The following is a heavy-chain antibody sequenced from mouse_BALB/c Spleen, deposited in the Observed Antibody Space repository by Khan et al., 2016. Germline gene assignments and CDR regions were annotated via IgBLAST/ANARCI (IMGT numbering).Heavy chain of an antibody. CDR2: IDPANGNT. D-gene: IGHD2-3*01. CDR3: TRDGYYDYYAMDY. V-gene: IGHV14-3*02. CDR1: GFNIKDTY. J-gene: IGHJ4*01. Sequence: EVQLQESGAELVKPGASVKLSCTASGFNIKDTYMHWVKQRPEQGLEWIGRIDPANGNTKYDPKFQGKATITADTSSNTAYLQLSSLTSEDTAVHYCTRDGYYDYYAMDYWGQGTSVTVAS.